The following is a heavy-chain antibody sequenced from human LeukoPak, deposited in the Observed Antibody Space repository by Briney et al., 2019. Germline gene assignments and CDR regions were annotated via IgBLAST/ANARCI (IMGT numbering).Heavy chain of an antibody. CDR2: ISWNSGAI. V-gene: IGHV3-9*03. D-gene: IGHD3-16*01. CDR1: GFTFDDYA. Sequence: GGSLRLSCAASGFTFDDYAMHWVRQTPGKGLEWVSGISWNSGAIGYADSVKGRFTISRDNAKNSLYLQMNSLRPEDMALYYCAKERAGGKFYFDYWGQGTLVTVSS. J-gene: IGHJ4*02. CDR3: AKERAGGKFYFDY.